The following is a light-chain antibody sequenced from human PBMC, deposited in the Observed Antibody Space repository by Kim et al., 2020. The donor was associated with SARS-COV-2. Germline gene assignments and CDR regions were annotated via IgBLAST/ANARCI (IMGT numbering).Light chain of an antibody. Sequence: SYELTQPPSVSVSPGQTASITCSGDTLGDRYVCWYQQKPGQSPVLVIYQDSKRPSGLPERFSGSNSGNTATLTISGTQPMDEADYYCQAWDTIVVFGGGTQLTVL. CDR2: QDS. CDR1: TLGDRY. CDR3: QAWDTIVV. V-gene: IGLV3-1*01. J-gene: IGLJ2*01.